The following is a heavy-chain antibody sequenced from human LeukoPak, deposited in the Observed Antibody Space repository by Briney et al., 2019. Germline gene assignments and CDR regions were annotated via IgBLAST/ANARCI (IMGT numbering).Heavy chain of an antibody. V-gene: IGHV4-39*01. CDR1: GGSISTRICY. D-gene: IGHD3-22*01. CDR2: DSYSGST. J-gene: IGHJ3*02. Sequence: SETLSLTCIVSGGSISTRICYWVWIRQPPGTGLEWIGCDSYSGSTHYNPSLKSRVTISVDTSKNQFSLKLSSVTAADSAVYYCARLGDSSGSYPYAFDTWGQGAMVTVSS. CDR3: ARLGDSSGSYPYAFDT.